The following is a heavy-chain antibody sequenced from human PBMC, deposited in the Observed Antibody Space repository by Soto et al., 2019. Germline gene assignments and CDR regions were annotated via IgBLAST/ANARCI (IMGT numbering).Heavy chain of an antibody. J-gene: IGHJ3*02. V-gene: IGHV3-23*01. Sequence: LRLSCKASGFMFNNSAMTWVRQAPGQGLQWVASVSDNGGSRGGTYYADSVKGRFTISRDNSKNTLYLQLDSLTGADTAVYYCARARAVVIAALDIWGQGTMVTVSS. CDR3: ARARAVVIAALDI. D-gene: IGHD2-21*01. CDR1: GFMFNNSA. CDR2: VSDNGGSRGGT.